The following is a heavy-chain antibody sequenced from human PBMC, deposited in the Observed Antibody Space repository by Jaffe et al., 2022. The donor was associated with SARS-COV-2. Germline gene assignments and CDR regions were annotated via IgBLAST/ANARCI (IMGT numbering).Heavy chain of an antibody. Sequence: EVQLVESGGGLVKPGGSLRLSCAASGFTFSNAWMSWVRQAPGKGLEWVGRIKSKTDGGTTDYAAPVKGRFTISRDDSKNTLYLQMNSLKTEDTAVYYCTTVSGSYYTYYFDYWGQGTLVTVSS. CDR3: TTVSGSYYTYYFDY. CDR2: IKSKTDGGTT. CDR1: GFTFSNAW. J-gene: IGHJ4*02. V-gene: IGHV3-15*01. D-gene: IGHD1-26*01.